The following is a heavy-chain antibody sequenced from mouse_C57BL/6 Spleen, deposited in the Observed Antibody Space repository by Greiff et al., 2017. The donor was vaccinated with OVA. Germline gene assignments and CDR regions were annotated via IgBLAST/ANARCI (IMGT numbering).Heavy chain of an antibody. CDR3: ARYGSSPYSAMDY. Sequence: VQLQQSGPELVKPGASVKIPCKASGYTFTDYNMDWVKQSHGKSLEWIGDINPNNGGTIYNQKFKGKATLTVDKSSSTAYMELRSLTSEDTAVYYCARYGSSPYSAMDYWGQGTSVTVSS. CDR1: GYTFTDYN. D-gene: IGHD1-1*01. J-gene: IGHJ4*01. V-gene: IGHV1-18*01. CDR2: INPNNGGT.